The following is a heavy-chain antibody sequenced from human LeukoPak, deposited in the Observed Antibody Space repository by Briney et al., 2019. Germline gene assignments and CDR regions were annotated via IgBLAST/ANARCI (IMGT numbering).Heavy chain of an antibody. D-gene: IGHD1-7*01. CDR1: GYTFTSYA. Sequence: GASVKVSCKASGYTFTSYAMNWVRQAPGQGLEWVGWINTNTGNPTYAQGFTGRFVFSLDTSVSTAYLQISSLKAEDTAVYYCASKTIYYYYYGMDVWGQGTTVTVSS. CDR2: INTNTGNP. CDR3: ASKTIYYYYYGMDV. J-gene: IGHJ6*02. V-gene: IGHV7-4-1*02.